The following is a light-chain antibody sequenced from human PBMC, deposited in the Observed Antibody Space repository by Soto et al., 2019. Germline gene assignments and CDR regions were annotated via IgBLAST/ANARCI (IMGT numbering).Light chain of an antibody. V-gene: IGLV2-8*01. CDR2: EVT. Sequence: SALTQPPSASGSPGQSVTISCTGTSSDVGAYDYISWYQQHPGKAPKLIIYEVTQRPSGVPDRFSGSKSGNTASLTVSGLQAEDEADYYCSSFAGTNNVAFGGGTKLTVL. J-gene: IGLJ3*02. CDR1: SSDVGAYDY. CDR3: SSFAGTNNVA.